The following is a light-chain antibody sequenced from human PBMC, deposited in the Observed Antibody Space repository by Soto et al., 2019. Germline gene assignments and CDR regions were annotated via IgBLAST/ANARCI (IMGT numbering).Light chain of an antibody. CDR2: DVT. V-gene: IGLV2-14*03. Sequence: QSALTQPASVSGSPGQSITISCTGSSSDVGGFSYVSWYQQHPGKVPKLMIYDVTKRPSGISNRFSASKSGNTASLTISGLQAEDEADYYCSSYTSRSTVVFGGGTKVTVL. J-gene: IGLJ3*02. CDR1: SSDVGGFSY. CDR3: SSYTSRSTVV.